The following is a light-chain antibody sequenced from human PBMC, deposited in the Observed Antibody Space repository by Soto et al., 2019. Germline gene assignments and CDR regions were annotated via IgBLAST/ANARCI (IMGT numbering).Light chain of an antibody. CDR1: QSVTSTY. CDR2: ATS. J-gene: IGKJ1*01. CDR3: QDSSTSPWP. V-gene: IGKV3-20*01. Sequence: EIVVTQSPATLSVSPGERATLSGMAVQSVTSTYMAWYQQKPGQAPRPLIYATSFRATGIPDRFRGSGSGTDFTLTISSLEPEDSAVYYCQDSSTSPWPFGQGTKVDIK.